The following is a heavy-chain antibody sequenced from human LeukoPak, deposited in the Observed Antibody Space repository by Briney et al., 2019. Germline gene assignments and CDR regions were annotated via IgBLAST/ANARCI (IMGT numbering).Heavy chain of an antibody. D-gene: IGHD5-18*01. J-gene: IGHJ4*02. CDR2: IYYSGST. CDR3: ARSRGYSYGPNFDFDY. CDR1: GGSISSYY. Sequence: TSETLSLTCTVSGGSISSYYWSWIRQPPGKGLERIGYIYYSGSTNYNPSLKSRVTISVDTSKNQFSLKLSSVTAADTAVYYCARSRGYSYGPNFDFDYWGQGTLVTVSS. V-gene: IGHV4-59*01.